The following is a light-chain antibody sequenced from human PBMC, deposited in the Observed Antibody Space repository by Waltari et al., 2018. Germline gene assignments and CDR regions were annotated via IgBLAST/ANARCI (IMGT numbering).Light chain of an antibody. J-gene: IGKJ2*01. Sequence: DIQMTQSPSTLSASVGDRITLTGRASQSISTWLAWYQQKPGKVPKTLIYKASNLESGVPSRFSGSGSGTDFTLTISSLQPDDFATYYCQQYNSYHTFGQGTKLEIK. CDR1: QSISTW. CDR2: KAS. CDR3: QQYNSYHT. V-gene: IGKV1-5*03.